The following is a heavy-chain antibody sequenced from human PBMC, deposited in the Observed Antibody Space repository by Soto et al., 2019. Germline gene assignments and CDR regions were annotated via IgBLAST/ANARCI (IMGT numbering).Heavy chain of an antibody. Sequence: PGESLKISCEASGYTFPTFWVAWVRQRPGKGLEWMGIIYPRDSNTRYSPSFQGQVTFSADKSVGTIYLQWSSLTASDTAMYYCATTTSYYDRVDAFDIWGQGTMVT. CDR3: ATTTSYYDRVDAFDI. V-gene: IGHV5-51*01. CDR2: IYPRDSNT. CDR1: GYTFPTFW. D-gene: IGHD3-10*01. J-gene: IGHJ3*02.